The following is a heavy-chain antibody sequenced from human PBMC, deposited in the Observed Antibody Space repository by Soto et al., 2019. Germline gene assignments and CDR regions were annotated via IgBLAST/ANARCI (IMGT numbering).Heavy chain of an antibody. CDR3: ARDTTSLDL. Sequence: PETLFLTCVVASYSINTGFFRAWIRQPPGRELEWVGSIYHNHDTHYIPSLRSQVSMSVDTSKNHFSLRLTYLTPADTAVYFCARDTTSLDLWGQGILVTVSS. CDR2: IYHNHDT. D-gene: IGHD2-2*01. V-gene: IGHV4-38-2*02. CDR1: SYSINTGFF. J-gene: IGHJ5*02.